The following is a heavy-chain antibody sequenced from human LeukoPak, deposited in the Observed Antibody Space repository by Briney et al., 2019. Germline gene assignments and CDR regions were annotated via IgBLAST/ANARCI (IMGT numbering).Heavy chain of an antibody. CDR2: VSPYNVNT. J-gene: IGHJ4*02. V-gene: IGHV1-18*01. CDR1: GYTFTSNA. Sequence: ASVKVSCKASGYTFTSNAISWVRQAPGQGPEWMGWVSPYNVNTNYAQRLQGRVTMTTDTSTSTAYMELRSLRSDDTAVYYCARARGGYVDYWGQGTLVTVSS. D-gene: IGHD2-15*01. CDR3: ARARGGYVDY.